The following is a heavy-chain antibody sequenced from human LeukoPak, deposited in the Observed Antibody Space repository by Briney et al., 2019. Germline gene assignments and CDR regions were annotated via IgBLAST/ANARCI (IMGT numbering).Heavy chain of an antibody. CDR3: AREDGYCSGGNCYSYFDS. Sequence: GGSLRLSCAASGFTFSHFWMSWVRQAPGKGLEWVAYIKKTGSETYYVDSVKGRFTITRDNTRNSLFLQMYSLRAEDTAVYFCAREDGYCSGGNCYSYFDSWGQGTLVSVSS. D-gene: IGHD2-15*01. CDR1: GFTFSHFW. CDR2: IKKTGSET. J-gene: IGHJ4*02. V-gene: IGHV3-7*01.